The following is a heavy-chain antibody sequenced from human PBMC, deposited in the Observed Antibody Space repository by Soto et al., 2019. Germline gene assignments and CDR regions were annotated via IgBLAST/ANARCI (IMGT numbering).Heavy chain of an antibody. D-gene: IGHD6-13*01. CDR2: IWYDGSNK. CDR1: GFTFSSYG. J-gene: IGHJ4*02. CDR3: ARDALPEGHIAAVNY. V-gene: IGHV3-33*01. Sequence: QVQLVESGGGVVQPGRSLRLSCAESGFTFSSYGMHWVRQAPGKGLEWVAVIWYDGSNKYYADSVRGRFTISRDNSKNTLYLQMNSLRAEDTAVYYCARDALPEGHIAAVNYWGQGTLVTVSS.